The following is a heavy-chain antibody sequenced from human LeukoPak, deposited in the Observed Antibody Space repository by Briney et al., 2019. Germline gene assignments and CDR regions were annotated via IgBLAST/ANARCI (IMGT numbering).Heavy chain of an antibody. CDR1: GGSISSSSYY. CDR3: ARHIPYYDILTGPPGYYFDY. CDR2: IYYSGST. V-gene: IGHV4-39*01. D-gene: IGHD3-9*01. Sequence: SETLSLTCTVSGGSISSSSYYWGWIRQPPGKGLEWIGSIYYSGSTYYNPSLKSRVTISVDTSKNQFSLKLSSVTAADTAVYYCARHIPYYDILTGPPGYYFDYWGQGTLVTVSS. J-gene: IGHJ4*02.